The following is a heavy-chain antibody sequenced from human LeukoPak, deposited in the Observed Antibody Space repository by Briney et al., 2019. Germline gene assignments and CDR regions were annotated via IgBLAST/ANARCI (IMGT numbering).Heavy chain of an antibody. J-gene: IGHJ4*02. CDR3: ARDQESIAAAHDY. CDR2: ISSSSSTI. CDR1: GFTFSSYS. D-gene: IGHD6-13*01. V-gene: IGHV3-48*02. Sequence: GGSLRLSCAASGFTFSSYSMNWVRQAPGKGLEWVSYISSSSSTIYYADSVKGRFTISRDNAKNSLYLQMNCLRDEDTAVYYCARDQESIAAAHDYWGQGTLVTVSS.